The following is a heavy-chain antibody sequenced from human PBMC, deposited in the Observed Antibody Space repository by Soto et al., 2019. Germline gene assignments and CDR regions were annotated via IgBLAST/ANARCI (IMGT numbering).Heavy chain of an antibody. D-gene: IGHD2-2*01. CDR1: GFPFSSYS. Sequence: PGGSLRLSCAASGFPFSSYSMNWVRQAPGNGLEWVSSISSSSSYIYYADSVKGRFTISRDNAKNSLYLQMNSLRAEDTAVYYCARGDIVVVPAAIDYWGQGTLLTASS. V-gene: IGHV3-21*01. J-gene: IGHJ4*02. CDR3: ARGDIVVVPAAIDY. CDR2: ISSSSSYI.